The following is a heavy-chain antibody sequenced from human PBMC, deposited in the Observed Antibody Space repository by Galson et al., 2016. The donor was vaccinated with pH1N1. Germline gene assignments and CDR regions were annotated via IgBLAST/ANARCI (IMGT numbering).Heavy chain of an antibody. CDR2: FNPDNGNT. CDR3: ARDDYGRYFDY. D-gene: IGHD3-16*01. Sequence: SVKASCKASGYTFTTYLIHWVRQAPGGTLEWMGWFNPDNGNTKYSQRFQGRVTFTRDTSATTAYMEMSSLRSEDTAVYYCARDDYGRYFDYWGQGTLVTVSS. V-gene: IGHV1-3*01. CDR1: GYTFTTYL. J-gene: IGHJ4*02.